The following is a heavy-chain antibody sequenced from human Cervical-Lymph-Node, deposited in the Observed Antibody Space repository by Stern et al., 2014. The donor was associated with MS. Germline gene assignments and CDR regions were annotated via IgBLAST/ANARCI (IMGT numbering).Heavy chain of an antibody. Sequence: QLQLQESGPGLVQPSQTLSLTCTVSGASITSGGFFWNWIRQHPGKGLQWIGYFYYRWSTYYNPSLESRVTISMDTSKNQFSLILTSVSAADTAVYYCARGNFDYGDHDYWGQGTLVTVSS. D-gene: IGHD4-17*01. CDR3: ARGNFDYGDHDY. J-gene: IGHJ4*02. V-gene: IGHV4-31*03. CDR1: GASITSGGFF. CDR2: FYYRWST.